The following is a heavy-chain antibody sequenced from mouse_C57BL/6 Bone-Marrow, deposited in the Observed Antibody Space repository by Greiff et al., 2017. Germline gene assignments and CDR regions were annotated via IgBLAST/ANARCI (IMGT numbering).Heavy chain of an antibody. CDR1: GYTFTSYG. Sequence: QVQLKQSGAELARPGASVKLSCKASGYTFTSYGISWVKQRTGQGLEWIGEIYPSSGNTYYNEKFKGKATLTADKSSSTAYMELRSLTSEDSAVYFCARDWGFAYWGQGTLVLVSA. J-gene: IGHJ3*01. D-gene: IGHD4-1*01. V-gene: IGHV1-81*01. CDR3: ARDWGFAY. CDR2: IYPSSGNT.